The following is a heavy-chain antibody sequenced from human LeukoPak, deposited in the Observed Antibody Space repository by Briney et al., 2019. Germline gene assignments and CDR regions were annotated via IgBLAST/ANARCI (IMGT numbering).Heavy chain of an antibody. CDR1: GYTFTGYY. J-gene: IGHJ5*02. CDR3: ARGDCSVSGCHGGNWFDP. CDR2: INPNSGAT. D-gene: IGHD2-15*01. Sequence: ASVKVSCKTSGYTFTGYYIHWVRQAPGQGLEWMGWINPNSGATNYAQSFQGRVTMTRDMSTSTAHMELSRLRSDDTAVYYCARGDCSVSGCHGGNWFDPWGQGTLVTVSS. V-gene: IGHV1-2*02.